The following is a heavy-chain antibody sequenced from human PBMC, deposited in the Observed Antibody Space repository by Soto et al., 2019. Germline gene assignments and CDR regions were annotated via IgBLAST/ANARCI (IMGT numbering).Heavy chain of an antibody. CDR1: GFSLNSRKVG. D-gene: IGHD3-22*01. Sequence: QLTLKESGPTLVKPTQTLTLTCTFSGFSLNSRKVGVGWIRHPPGRALEWLALIYWDDDNRYSPSLRSRLTVTKDTSRNQVVLTMTNMDPVDTATYYCAHDSSGYYGFDYWGQVILVTVSS. CDR3: AHDSSGYYGFDY. J-gene: IGHJ4*01. CDR2: IYWDDDN. V-gene: IGHV2-5*02.